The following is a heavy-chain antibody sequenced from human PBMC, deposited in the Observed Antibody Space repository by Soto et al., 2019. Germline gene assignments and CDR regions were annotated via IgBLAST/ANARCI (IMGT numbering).Heavy chain of an antibody. CDR3: MTNLRAEDTAVYYCAKGAGDRGSDYSDY. D-gene: IGHD5-12*01. J-gene: IGHJ4*02. CDR2: ISYDGSTK. Sequence: HPGGSLRLSCAASGFTFSSYGMHWVRQAPGKGLEWVASISYDGSTKHYGDSVRGRFTISRDNSKNTLSLLPISRDNSNNTLNLQMTNLRAEDTAVYYCAKGAGDRGSDYSDYWGRGTLVTVSS. CDR1: GFTFSSYG. V-gene: IGHV3-30*18.